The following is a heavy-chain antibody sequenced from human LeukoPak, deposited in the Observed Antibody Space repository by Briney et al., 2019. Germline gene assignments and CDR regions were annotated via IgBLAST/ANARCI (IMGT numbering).Heavy chain of an antibody. D-gene: IGHD5-24*01. Sequence: SETLSLTCTVSGGSISSYYWSWIRQPPGKGLEWIGYIYYSVSTNYNPSLKSRVTISVDTSKNQFSLKLSSVTAADTAVYYCARERRWLQYDAFDIWGQGTMVTVSS. V-gene: IGHV4-59*01. CDR3: ARERRWLQYDAFDI. CDR1: GGSISSYY. CDR2: IYYSVST. J-gene: IGHJ3*02.